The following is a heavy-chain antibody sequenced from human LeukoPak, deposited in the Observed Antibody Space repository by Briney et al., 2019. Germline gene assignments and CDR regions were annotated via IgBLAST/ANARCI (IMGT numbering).Heavy chain of an antibody. J-gene: IGHJ4*02. Sequence: PGRSLRLSCAASGFTFSSYAMHWVRQAPGKGLEWVAVISHDGSNKYYADSVKGRFTISRDNSKNTLYLQMNSLRAEDTAVYYCARAGYCGGDCDYFDYWGQGTLVTVSS. CDR1: GFTFSSYA. CDR2: ISHDGSNK. V-gene: IGHV3-30-3*01. CDR3: ARAGYCGGDCDYFDY. D-gene: IGHD2-21*02.